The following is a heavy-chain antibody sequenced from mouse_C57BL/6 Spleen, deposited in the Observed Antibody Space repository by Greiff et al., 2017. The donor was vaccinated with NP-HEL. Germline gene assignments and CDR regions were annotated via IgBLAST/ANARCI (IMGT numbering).Heavy chain of an antibody. D-gene: IGHD2-3*01. V-gene: IGHV5-4*03. CDR3: ARGWGAMRDAMDY. J-gene: IGHJ4*01. CDR2: ISDGGSYT. CDR1: GFTFSSYA. Sequence: DVMLVESGGGLVKPGGSLKLSCAASGFTFSSYAMSWVRQTPEKRLEWVATISDGGSYTYYPDNVKGRFTISRDNAKNNLYLQMSHLKSEDTAMYYCARGWGAMRDAMDYWGQGTSVTVSS.